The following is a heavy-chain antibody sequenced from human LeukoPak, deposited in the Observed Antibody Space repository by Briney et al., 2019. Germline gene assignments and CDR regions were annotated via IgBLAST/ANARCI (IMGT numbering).Heavy chain of an antibody. CDR3: ARRAAGYYGSGRGNWFDP. J-gene: IGHJ5*02. CDR2: IYYSGST. CDR1: GGSISSYY. V-gene: IGHV4-59*08. Sequence: PSETLSLTCTVSGGSISSYYWSWIRQPPGKGLEWIGYIYYSGSTNYNPSLKSRVTTSVDTSKNQFSLNLKSVTAADTAVYYCARRAAGYYGSGRGNWFDPWGQGTLVTVSS. D-gene: IGHD3-10*01.